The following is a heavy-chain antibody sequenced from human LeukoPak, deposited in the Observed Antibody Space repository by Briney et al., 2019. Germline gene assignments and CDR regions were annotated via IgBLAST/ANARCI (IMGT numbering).Heavy chain of an antibody. CDR1: GGSISSTSYY. CDR3: ASILWLYYYGRGGAFGI. V-gene: IGHV4-39*01. D-gene: IGHD3-10*02. Sequence: SETLSLACTVSGGSISSTSYYWGWIRQPPGKGLEWIGSIYYSGSTYYNPSLKSRVTISVDTSKNQFSLKLSSVTAADTAVYYCASILWLYYYGRGGAFGIWGQGTMVTVSS. CDR2: IYYSGST. J-gene: IGHJ3*02.